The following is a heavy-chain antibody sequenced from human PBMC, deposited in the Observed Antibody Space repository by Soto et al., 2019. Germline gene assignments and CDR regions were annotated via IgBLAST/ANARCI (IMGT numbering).Heavy chain of an antibody. CDR1: RYTFTGYY. Sequence: GASVKASCKASRYTFTGYYMHWVRQAPGQGLEWMGWINPSGGSTSYAQKFQGRVTMTRDASTSTVYMELSSLRSEDTAVYYCARDWFVGLTGDTDYWGQGTLVTVSS. CDR2: INPSGGST. CDR3: ARDWFVGLTGDTDY. V-gene: IGHV1-46*01. D-gene: IGHD5-18*01. J-gene: IGHJ4*02.